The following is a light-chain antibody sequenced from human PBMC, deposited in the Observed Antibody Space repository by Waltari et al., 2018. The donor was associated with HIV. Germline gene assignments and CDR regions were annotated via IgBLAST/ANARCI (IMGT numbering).Light chain of an antibody. CDR3: MQDARWPYT. CDR2: KIS. J-gene: IGKJ2*01. Sequence: DVVLTQSPLSLPVTLGQSASISCASNESLVYSDGSTFLSWFHQRPGQSPRRLIFKISTREAGVPDSFAGGGADTDFTLKINRVQADDVGFYYCMQDARWPYTFGQGTRLEI. CDR1: ESLVYSDGSTF. V-gene: IGKV2-30*01.